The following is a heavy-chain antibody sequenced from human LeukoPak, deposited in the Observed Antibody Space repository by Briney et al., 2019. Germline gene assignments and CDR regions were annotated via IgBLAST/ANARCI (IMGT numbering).Heavy chain of an antibody. Sequence: SETLSLTCAVYGGSFSGYYWSWIRQPPGKGLEWIGEINHSGSTNYNPSLKSRVTISVDTSKNQFSLKLSSVTAADTAAYYCARRPLLSSGLIDYWGQGTLVTVSS. CDR2: INHSGST. CDR1: GGSFSGYY. D-gene: IGHD6-19*01. J-gene: IGHJ4*02. V-gene: IGHV4-34*01. CDR3: ARRPLLSSGLIDY.